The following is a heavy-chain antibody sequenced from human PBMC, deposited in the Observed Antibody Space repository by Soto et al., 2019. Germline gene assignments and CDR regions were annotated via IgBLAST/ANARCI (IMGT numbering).Heavy chain of an antibody. V-gene: IGHV4-59*01. CDR2: IYYSGST. D-gene: IGHD2-2*01. CDR1: GGSISSYY. J-gene: IGHJ3*02. Sequence: SETLSLTCTVSGGSISSYYWSWIRQPPGKGLEWIGYIYYSGSTNYNPSLKSRVTISVDTSKNQFSLKLSSVTAADTAVYYCARELSSATIKSRNAFDIWGQGTMVTVSS. CDR3: ARELSSATIKSRNAFDI.